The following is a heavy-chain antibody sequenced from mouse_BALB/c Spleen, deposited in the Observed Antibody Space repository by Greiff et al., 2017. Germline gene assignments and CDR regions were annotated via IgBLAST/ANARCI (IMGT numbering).Heavy chain of an antibody. J-gene: IGHJ3*01. V-gene: IGHV1-7*01. D-gene: IGHD1-1*01. Sequence: VQLKESGAELAKPGASVKMSCKASGYTFTSYWMHWVKQRPGQGLEWIGYINPSTGYTEYNQKFKDKATLTADKSSSTAYMQLSSLTSEDSAVYYCARYGLLRYWFAYWGQGTLVTVSA. CDR1: GYTFTSYW. CDR3: ARYGLLRYWFAY. CDR2: INPSTGYT.